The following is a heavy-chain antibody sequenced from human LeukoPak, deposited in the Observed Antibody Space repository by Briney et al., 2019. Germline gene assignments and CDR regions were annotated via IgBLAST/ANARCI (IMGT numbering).Heavy chain of an antibody. CDR3: AKEGRSLQTY. Sequence: GRSLRISCAASGFMFSSNWMSWVRLAPGKGLEWVANIKEDGTETYYVDSVKGRFTISRDNAKNSLYLQMNSLRVEDTAVYYCAKEGRSLQTYWGQGTLVTVSS. CDR2: IKEDGTET. D-gene: IGHD5-24*01. J-gene: IGHJ4*02. CDR1: GFMFSSNW. V-gene: IGHV3-7*03.